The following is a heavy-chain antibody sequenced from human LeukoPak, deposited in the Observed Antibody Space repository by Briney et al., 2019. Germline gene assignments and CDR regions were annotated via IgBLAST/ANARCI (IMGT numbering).Heavy chain of an antibody. CDR1: GFTFSSYA. Sequence: GGSLRLSCAASGFTFSSYAMHWVRQAPGKGLEWVAVISYDGSNKYYADSVKGRFTISRDDSKNTLYLQMNSLRAEDTAVYYCASGYCSGGSCYSLDYWGQGTLVTVSS. CDR2: ISYDGSNK. CDR3: ASGYCSGGSCYSLDY. V-gene: IGHV3-30*04. D-gene: IGHD2-15*01. J-gene: IGHJ4*02.